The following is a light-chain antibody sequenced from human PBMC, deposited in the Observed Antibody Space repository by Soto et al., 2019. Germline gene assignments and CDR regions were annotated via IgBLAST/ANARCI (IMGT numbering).Light chain of an antibody. Sequence: QSALTQPASGSGTPGQRVTISCSGSSSNIGSNTVNWYQQLPGTAPKLLIYSNNQRPSGVPDRFSGSKSGTSASLAISGLQSEDEADYYCAAWDDSLNGFYVFGTGTKVTVL. CDR1: SSNIGSNT. CDR3: AAWDDSLNGFYV. J-gene: IGLJ1*01. CDR2: SNN. V-gene: IGLV1-44*01.